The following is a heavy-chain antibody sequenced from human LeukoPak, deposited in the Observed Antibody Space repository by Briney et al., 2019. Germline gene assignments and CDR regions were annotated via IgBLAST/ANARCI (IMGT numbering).Heavy chain of an antibody. CDR2: ISAYNGNT. V-gene: IGHV1-18*01. Sequence: GASVKVSCKASGYTFTSYGISWVRQAPGQGLEWMGWISAYNGNTNYAQKLQGRVTMTTDTSTSTAYMELRSLRSDDTAVYYCARETYYDIFSGAYYYYMDVWGKGTTVTVSS. CDR1: GYTFTSYG. J-gene: IGHJ6*03. CDR3: ARETYYDIFSGAYYYYMDV. D-gene: IGHD3-9*01.